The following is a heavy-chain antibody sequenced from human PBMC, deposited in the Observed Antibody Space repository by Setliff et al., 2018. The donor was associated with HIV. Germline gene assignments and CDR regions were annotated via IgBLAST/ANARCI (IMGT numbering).Heavy chain of an antibody. Sequence: GGSLRLSCAASGFTFADYGMSWVRQAPGKGPEWVSGIHWNGGTTGYADSVKGRFTISRDNAKNSLYLQMNSLRAEDTALYYCARRGSGSYYQSRYYYYGMDVWGQGTTVTVSS. CDR2: IHWNGGTT. D-gene: IGHD3-10*01. V-gene: IGHV3-20*04. J-gene: IGHJ6*02. CDR1: GFTFADYG. CDR3: ARRGSGSYYQSRYYYYGMDV.